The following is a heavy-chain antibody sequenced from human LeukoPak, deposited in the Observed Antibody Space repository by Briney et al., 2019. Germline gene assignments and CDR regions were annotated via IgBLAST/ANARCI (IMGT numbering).Heavy chain of an antibody. CDR2: IYYSGST. Sequence: SETLSLTCTVSGGSISSSSYYWGWIRQPPGKGLGWIGSIYYSGSTYYNPSLKSRVTISVDTSKNQFSLKLSPVTAADTAVYYCARRSLGDDCSSTSCMGAFDIWGQGTMVTVSS. CDR3: ARRSLGDDCSSTSCMGAFDI. CDR1: GGSISSSSYY. J-gene: IGHJ3*02. D-gene: IGHD2-2*01. V-gene: IGHV4-39*01.